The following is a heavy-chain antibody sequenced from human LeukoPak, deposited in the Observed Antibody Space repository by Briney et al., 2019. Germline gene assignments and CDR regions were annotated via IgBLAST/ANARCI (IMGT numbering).Heavy chain of an antibody. D-gene: IGHD3-10*01. CDR1: GFTFSTYA. CDR2: ISYDGSNK. CDR3: ARDYGSGGSWSLGLDY. V-gene: IGHV3-30-3*01. Sequence: GRSLRLSCAASGFTFSTYAMHWVRQAPGKGLEWVAVISYDGSNKYYAESVKGRFTISRDNSKNTVYLQMNSLRPEDTAVYYCARDYGSGGSWSLGLDYWGQGTLVTVSS. J-gene: IGHJ4*02.